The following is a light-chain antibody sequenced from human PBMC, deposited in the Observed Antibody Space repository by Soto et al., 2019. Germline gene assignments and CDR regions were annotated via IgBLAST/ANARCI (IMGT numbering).Light chain of an antibody. CDR2: RAS. V-gene: IGKV3-15*01. J-gene: IGKJ1*01. Sequence: DIVLTQSPGTLSLSPGERATLSCRAGQTIYSNVAWYQQRPGQAPRLLIYRASTRATGVPARLSGSGSGTEFTLTISGLQSEDFALYYCQQYQNLWTFGQGTKVDIK. CDR1: QTIYSN. CDR3: QQYQNLWT.